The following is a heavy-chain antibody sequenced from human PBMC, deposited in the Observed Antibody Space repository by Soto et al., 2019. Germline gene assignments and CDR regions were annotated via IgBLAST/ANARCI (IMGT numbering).Heavy chain of an antibody. CDR1: GFTFSTYS. CDR3: AREGTRVPGVLIDL. J-gene: IGHJ5*02. V-gene: IGHV3-48*01. Sequence: EVQLVESGGGLLQPGGSLRLSCAVSGFTFSTYSMNWVRQAPGKGLEWVSYISGGSRTIFYADSVKGRFTISRDNAKNSLYLQMNSLRAEDTAVYYCAREGTRVPGVLIDLWGQGTLVTVSS. CDR2: ISGGSRTI. D-gene: IGHD3-10*01.